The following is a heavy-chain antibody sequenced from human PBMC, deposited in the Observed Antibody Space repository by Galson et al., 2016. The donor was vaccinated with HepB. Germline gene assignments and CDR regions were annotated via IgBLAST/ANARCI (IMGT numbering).Heavy chain of an antibody. J-gene: IGHJ4*02. Sequence: SVKVSCKASGYTFTAYYIHWVRQAPGQGLEWMGWINPNSGVTNYGQTFQGRVTMARDTSISTAYMELSRLRPDDTAVYYCARGPYYDDRADYYFDSWGQGNLVTVSS. CDR3: ARGPYYDDRADYYFDS. CDR2: INPNSGVT. D-gene: IGHD3-16*01. CDR1: GYTFTAYY. V-gene: IGHV1-2*02.